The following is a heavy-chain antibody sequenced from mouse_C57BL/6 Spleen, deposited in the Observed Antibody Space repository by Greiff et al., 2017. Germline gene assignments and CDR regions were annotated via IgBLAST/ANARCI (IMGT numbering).Heavy chain of an antibody. CDR1: GYTFTSYW. CDR3: ARSDLPHFDY. CDR2: IYPGSGST. J-gene: IGHJ2*01. V-gene: IGHV1-55*01. Sequence: LQPGAELVKPGASVKMSCKASGYTFTSYWITWVKQRPGQGLEWIGDIYPGSGSTNYNEKFKSKATLTVDTSSSTAYMQLSSLTSEDSAVYYCARSDLPHFDYWGQGTTLTVSS. D-gene: IGHD5-5*01.